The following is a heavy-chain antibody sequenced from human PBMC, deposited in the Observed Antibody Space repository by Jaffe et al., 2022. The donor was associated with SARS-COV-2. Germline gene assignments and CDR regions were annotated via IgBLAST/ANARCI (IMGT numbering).Heavy chain of an antibody. CDR1: GFTFGDYA. CDR2: IRSKAYGGTT. J-gene: IGHJ2*01. CDR3: TGITMIVVVIINYWYFDL. V-gene: IGHV3-49*05. Sequence: EVQLVESGGGLVKPGRSLRLSCTASGFTFGDYAMSWFRQAPGKGLEWVGFIRSKAYGGTTEYAASVKGRFTISRDDSKSIAYLQMNSLKTEDTAVYYCTGITMIVVVIINYWYFDLWGRGTLVTVSS. D-gene: IGHD3-22*01.